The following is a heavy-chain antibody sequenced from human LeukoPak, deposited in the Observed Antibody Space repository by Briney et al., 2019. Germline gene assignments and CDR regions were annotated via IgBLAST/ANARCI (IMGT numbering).Heavy chain of an antibody. D-gene: IGHD4-17*01. V-gene: IGHV3-21*01. J-gene: IGHJ4*02. Sequence: GGSLRLSCAASGFTFSSYSMNWVRQAPGKGLEWVSSISSSSSYIYYADSVKGRFTISRDNAKNSLYLQMNGLRAEDTAVYYCARAIFYGDYVFRGSIDYWGQGTLVTVSS. CDR2: ISSSSSYI. CDR1: GFTFSSYS. CDR3: ARAIFYGDYVFRGSIDY.